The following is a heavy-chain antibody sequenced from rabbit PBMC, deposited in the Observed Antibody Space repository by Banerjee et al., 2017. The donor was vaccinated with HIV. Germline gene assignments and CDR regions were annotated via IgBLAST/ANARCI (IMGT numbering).Heavy chain of an antibody. D-gene: IGHD2-1*01. V-gene: IGHV1S40*01. J-gene: IGHJ3*01. CDR2: INTGSSGST. CDR3: ARSDYGDGSRLGL. Sequence: QSLEESGGDLVKPGASLTLTCKASGFDFSNNAMCWVRQAPGKGPEWIACINTGSSGSTWYASWAKGRFTISKTSSTVDLKMTSLTAADTATHFCARSDYGDGSRLGLWGPGTLVTVS. CDR1: GFDFSNNA.